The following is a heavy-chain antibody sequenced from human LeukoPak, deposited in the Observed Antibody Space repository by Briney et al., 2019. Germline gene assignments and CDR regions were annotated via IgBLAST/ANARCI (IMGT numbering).Heavy chain of an antibody. D-gene: IGHD6-19*01. CDR3: AKGARGGGYSSGWYGGLDY. Sequence: PGGSLRLSCAASGVTFSSYAMSAGRQARGKGLEWVSAISGSGGSTYYADSVKGRFTISRDTSKNTLYLQMNSLRAEDTAVYYCAKGARGGGYSSGWYGGLDYWGQGTLVTVSS. CDR2: ISGSGGST. V-gene: IGHV3-23*01. CDR1: GVTFSSYA. J-gene: IGHJ4*02.